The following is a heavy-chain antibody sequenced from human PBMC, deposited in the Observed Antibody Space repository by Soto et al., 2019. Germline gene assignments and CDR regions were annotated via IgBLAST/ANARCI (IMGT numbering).Heavy chain of an antibody. CDR1: GFTFSSYA. CDR2: ISYDGSNK. V-gene: IGHV3-30-3*01. Sequence: GGSLRLSCAASGFTFSSYAMHWVRQAPGKGLEWVAVISYDGSNKYYADSVKGRFTISRDNSKNTLYLQMNSLRAEDTAVYYCARGGVVGSCWYWFDDWGQGTVVT. CDR3: ARGGVVGSCWYWFDD. D-gene: IGHD6-19*01. J-gene: IGHJ4*02.